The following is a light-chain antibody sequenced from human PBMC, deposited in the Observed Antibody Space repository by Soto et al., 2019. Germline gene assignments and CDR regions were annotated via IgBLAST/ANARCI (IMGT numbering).Light chain of an antibody. J-gene: IGKJ1*01. Sequence: EIVLTQSPGTLSLSPGERATLSCRASQSVASNLAWYQQKPGQAPRLLIYGAFTRATDIPARFSGSGSGTEFTLTISSLQSEDFAAYYCQQYNNWPPWTFGQGTKVDIK. V-gene: IGKV3-15*01. CDR1: QSVASN. CDR3: QQYNNWPPWT. CDR2: GAF.